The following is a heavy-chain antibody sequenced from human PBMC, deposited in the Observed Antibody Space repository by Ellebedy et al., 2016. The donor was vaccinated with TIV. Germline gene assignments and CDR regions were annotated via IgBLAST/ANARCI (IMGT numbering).Heavy chain of an antibody. CDR3: SRGWSTPDA. V-gene: IGHV3-21*06. D-gene: IGHD2-15*01. CDR1: GFTFSNYN. Sequence: GESLKISCVASGFTFSNYNMNWVRQSLGKGLEWVSSIRSTGSDKYYAESVEGRFTISRDNAQNTLFLQMNSLRAEDTAVYYCSRGWSTPDAWGQGTLVIVSS. J-gene: IGHJ5*02. CDR2: IRSTGSDK.